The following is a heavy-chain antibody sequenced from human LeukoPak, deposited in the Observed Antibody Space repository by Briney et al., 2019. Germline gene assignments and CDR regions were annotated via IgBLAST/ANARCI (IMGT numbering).Heavy chain of an antibody. Sequence: SETLSLTCAVYGGSFSGYYWSWIRQPPGKGLEWIGEINHSGSTNYNPSLKSRVTISVDTSKNQFSLKLSSVTAADTAVYYCARSPLVAGTCWFDPWGQGTLVTVSS. J-gene: IGHJ5*02. CDR3: ARSPLVAGTCWFDP. D-gene: IGHD6-19*01. CDR1: GGSFSGYY. CDR2: INHSGST. V-gene: IGHV4-34*01.